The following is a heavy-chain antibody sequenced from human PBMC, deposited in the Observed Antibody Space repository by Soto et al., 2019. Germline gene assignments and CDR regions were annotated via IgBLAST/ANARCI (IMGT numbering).Heavy chain of an antibody. CDR3: ARGGHIAVVTDSFDS. Sequence: ASVKVSCKSSGYPFNTYYLHWVRQAPGQGLERMRMIHPSGGGSTYAQKFLGRVTMTMDSSTRTVFMELTSLRSADTAVYYCARGGHIAVVTDSFDSWGQGTLVTVSS. CDR1: GYPFNTYY. J-gene: IGHJ4*02. V-gene: IGHV1-46*02. CDR2: IHPSGGGS. D-gene: IGHD2-21*02.